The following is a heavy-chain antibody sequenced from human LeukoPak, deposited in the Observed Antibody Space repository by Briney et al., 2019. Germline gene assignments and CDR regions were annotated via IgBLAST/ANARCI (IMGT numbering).Heavy chain of an antibody. J-gene: IGHJ6*03. D-gene: IGHD4-17*01. CDR3: AKDLGGDYMGWHYCYYYYMDV. Sequence: GGSLRLSCAASGFTFSSYAMSWVRQAPGKGLEWVSAISGSGGSTYYADSVKGRFTISRDNSKNTLYLQMNSLRAEDTAVYYCAKDLGGDYMGWHYCYYYYMDVWGKGTTVTVSS. CDR1: GFTFSSYA. CDR2: ISGSGGST. V-gene: IGHV3-23*01.